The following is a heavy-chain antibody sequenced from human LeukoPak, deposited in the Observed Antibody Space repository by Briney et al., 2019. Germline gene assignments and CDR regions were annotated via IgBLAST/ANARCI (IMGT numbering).Heavy chain of an antibody. Sequence: PSETLSLTCTVSGDSISSSSYYWGWIRQPPGKGLEWIGSIYYSGSTYYNPSLKSRVTMSVDTSKNQFSLKLSSVTAADTAVYYCALSIAVAGDYYYYYGMDVWGQGTTVTVSS. V-gene: IGHV4-39*01. J-gene: IGHJ6*02. CDR1: GDSISSSSYY. CDR2: IYYSGST. CDR3: ALSIAVAGDYYYYYGMDV. D-gene: IGHD6-19*01.